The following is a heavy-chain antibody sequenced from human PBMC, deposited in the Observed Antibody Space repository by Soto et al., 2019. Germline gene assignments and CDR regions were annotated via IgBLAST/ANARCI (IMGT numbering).Heavy chain of an antibody. CDR2: ISGGGGST. D-gene: IGHD3-3*01. Sequence: EVQLLESGGGLVQPGGSLRLSCAASGFTFSNYAMGWVRQAPGKGLEWVSGISGGGGSTYYADSVKGRFTISTDQSKNTLFLQMHSLGAEDTALYYCAKDEVAELLFGVVTISRFDSWGQGTLVTVSS. J-gene: IGHJ4*02. CDR1: GFTFSNYA. V-gene: IGHV3-23*01. CDR3: AKDEVAELLFGVVTISRFDS.